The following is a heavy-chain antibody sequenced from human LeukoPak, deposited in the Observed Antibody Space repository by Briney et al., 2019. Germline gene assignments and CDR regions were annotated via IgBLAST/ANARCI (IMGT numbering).Heavy chain of an antibody. CDR1: GGSFSGYY. J-gene: IGHJ5*02. Sequence: SETLSLTCAVYGGSFSGYYWSWIRQPPGKGLEWIGEISHSGSTNYNPSLKSRVTISVDTSKNQFSLKLSSVTAADTAVYYCARSVSGSYWFDPWGQGTLVTVSS. D-gene: IGHD1-26*01. V-gene: IGHV4-34*01. CDR2: ISHSGST. CDR3: ARSVSGSYWFDP.